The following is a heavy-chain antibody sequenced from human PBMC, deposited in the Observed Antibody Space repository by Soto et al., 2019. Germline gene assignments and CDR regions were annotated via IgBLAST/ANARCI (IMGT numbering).Heavy chain of an antibody. D-gene: IGHD5-12*01. CDR1: GGTVSSYA. CDR3: ARISGYDASRNAFDI. V-gene: IGHV1-69*05. CDR2: ISANYGTT. Sequence: SVKVSCKASGGTVSSYAINWVRQAPGQGLEWMGGISANYGTTNYAQKLQGRVTITTDESTSTAYMELRSLRSDDTAVYYCARISGYDASRNAFDIWGQGTMVTVSS. J-gene: IGHJ3*02.